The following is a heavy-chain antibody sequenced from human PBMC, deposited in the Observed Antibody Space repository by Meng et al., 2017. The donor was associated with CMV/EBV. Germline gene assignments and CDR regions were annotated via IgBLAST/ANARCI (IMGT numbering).Heavy chain of an antibody. CDR3: ARDYDF. Sequence: RCLRLACARYGLTISSDAMHGVRQAAGKGQEWVAVISYDGSNKYYADSVKGRFTISRDNSTNTLYLQMNSLRAEDTAVYYCARDYDFWGQGTLVTVSS. V-gene: IGHV3-30*04. CDR1: GLTISSDA. D-gene: IGHD3-3*01. J-gene: IGHJ4*02. CDR2: ISYDGSNK.